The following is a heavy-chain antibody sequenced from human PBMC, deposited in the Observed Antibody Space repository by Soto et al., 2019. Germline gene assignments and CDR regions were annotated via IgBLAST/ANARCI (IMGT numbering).Heavy chain of an antibody. D-gene: IGHD6-19*01. CDR1: GGSTSSSSYH. V-gene: IGHV4-39*01. CDR2: IYYSGST. CDR3: ATRLGGWNYFDY. J-gene: IGHJ4*02. Sequence: SETLSPTCTVSGGSTSSSSYHRGWIRQPPGEGLEWFGSIYYSGSTYYNPSLKSRVTISVDTSKNQFSLKLSSLTAADTAVYYCATRLGGWNYFDYWGQGTLVTVSS.